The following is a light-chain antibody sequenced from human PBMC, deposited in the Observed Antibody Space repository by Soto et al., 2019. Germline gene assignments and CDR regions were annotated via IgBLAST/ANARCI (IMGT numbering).Light chain of an antibody. CDR1: QSVSGTY. CDR2: GAS. V-gene: IGKV3-20*01. J-gene: IGKJ1*01. Sequence: EIVLTQSPATLSLSPGETATLSCRASQSVSGTYLAWYQQKPGQAPRLLIYGASSRATGIPDRFSGSGSGTDFTLTISRLEPEDFAVYYCQQYGTSPRTFGQGTKVDIK. CDR3: QQYGTSPRT.